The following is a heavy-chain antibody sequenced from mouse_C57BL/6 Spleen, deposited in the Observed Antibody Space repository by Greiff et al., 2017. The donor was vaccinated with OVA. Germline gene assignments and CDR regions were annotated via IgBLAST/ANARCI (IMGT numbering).Heavy chain of an antibody. D-gene: IGHD1-1*01. CDR3: ARGGYPVVANRPEYFDV. V-gene: IGHV1-81*01. CDR1: GYTFTSYG. CDR2: IYPRSGNT. Sequence: QVQLQQSGAELARPGASVKLSCKASGYTFTSYGISWVKQRTGQGLEWIGEIYPRSGNTYYNEKFKGKATLTADKSSSTAYMELRSLTSEDSAVYFCARGGYPVVANRPEYFDVWGTGTTVTVSS. J-gene: IGHJ1*03.